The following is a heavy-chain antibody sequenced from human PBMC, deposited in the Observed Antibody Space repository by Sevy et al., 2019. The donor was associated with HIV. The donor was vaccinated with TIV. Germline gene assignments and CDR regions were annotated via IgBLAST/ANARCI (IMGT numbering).Heavy chain of an antibody. Sequence: GGSLRLSCAASGFTFSSYAMHWVRQAPGKGLEWVAVISYDGSNKYYADSVKGRFTISRDNSKNTLYLQMNSLRAEDTAVYYCARDSGSGWYKGSDLDYWGQRTLVTVSS. J-gene: IGHJ4*02. V-gene: IGHV3-30-3*01. CDR3: ARDSGSGWYKGSDLDY. CDR1: GFTFSSYA. CDR2: ISYDGSNK. D-gene: IGHD6-19*01.